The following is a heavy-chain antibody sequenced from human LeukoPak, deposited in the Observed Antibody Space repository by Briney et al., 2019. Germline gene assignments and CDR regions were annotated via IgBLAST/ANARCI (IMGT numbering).Heavy chain of an antibody. CDR2: INSDGSTT. Sequence: GGSLRLSCAASGFTFSSYWMYWVRQAPGKGLVWVSRINSDGSTTRYADSVKGRFTISRDNAKNTLYLQMNSLRAEDTAVYYCARVGTTSNFYYYYGMDVWGQGTTVTVSS. CDR1: GFTFSSYW. J-gene: IGHJ6*02. CDR3: ARVGTTSNFYYYYGMDV. D-gene: IGHD2/OR15-2a*01. V-gene: IGHV3-74*01.